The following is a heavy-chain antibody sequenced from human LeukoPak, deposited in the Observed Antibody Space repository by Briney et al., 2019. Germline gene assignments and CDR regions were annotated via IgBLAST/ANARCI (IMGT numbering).Heavy chain of an antibody. D-gene: IGHD6-19*01. CDR3: ARDGSSLADSIAVAGLGY. CDR1: GYTFTSYG. Sequence: GASVKVSCKASGYTFTSYGISWVRQAPGQGLEWMGWINPNSGGTIYAQNFQGRVTMTRDTSISTAYMELSRLRSDDTAVYYCARDGSSLADSIAVAGLGYWGQGTLVTVSS. CDR2: INPNSGGT. J-gene: IGHJ4*02. V-gene: IGHV1-2*02.